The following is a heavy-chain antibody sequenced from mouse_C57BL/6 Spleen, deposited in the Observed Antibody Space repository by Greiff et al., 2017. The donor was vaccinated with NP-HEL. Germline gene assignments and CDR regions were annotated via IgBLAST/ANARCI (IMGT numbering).Heavy chain of an antibody. Sequence: EVQLQESGPGLVKPSQSLSLTCSVTGYSITSGYYWNWIRQFPGNKLEWMGYISYDGSNNYNPSLKNRISITRDTSKNQFFLKLNSVTTEDTATYYCARDGAYYGRSDYFDYWGQGTTLTVSS. CDR3: ARDGAYYGRSDYFDY. CDR2: ISYDGSN. CDR1: GYSITSGYY. D-gene: IGHD1-1*01. V-gene: IGHV3-6*01. J-gene: IGHJ2*01.